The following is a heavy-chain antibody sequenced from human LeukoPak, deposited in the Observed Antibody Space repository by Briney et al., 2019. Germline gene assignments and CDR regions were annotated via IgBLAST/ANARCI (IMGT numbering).Heavy chain of an antibody. V-gene: IGHV1-2*02. J-gene: IGHJ6*03. D-gene: IGHD6-19*01. Sequence: ASVKVSCKASGYTFTGYYMHWVRQAPGQGLEWMGWINPNSGGTNYAQKFQGRVTMTRDTSISTAYMELSRLRSDDTAVYYCARDSIAVAGDYYYMNVWGKGTTVTVSS. CDR3: ARDSIAVAGDYYYMNV. CDR1: GYTFTGYY. CDR2: INPNSGGT.